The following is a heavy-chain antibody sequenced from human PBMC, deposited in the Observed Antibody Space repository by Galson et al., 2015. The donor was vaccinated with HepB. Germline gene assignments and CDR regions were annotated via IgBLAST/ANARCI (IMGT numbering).Heavy chain of an antibody. J-gene: IGHJ6*02. CDR3: ASRRHLILVPDGVPRTFGMDV. CDR2: IIPMYGRT. CDR1: GDTFSDNA. Sequence: CKASGDTFSDNAIMWVRQAPGQGLEWMGGIIPMYGRTNYAQKFQGRVTITADESTTTVYMELSSLRSDDTAVYYCASRRHLILVPDGVPRTFGMDVWGQGTTVTVSS. V-gene: IGHV1-69*01. D-gene: IGHD2-8*02.